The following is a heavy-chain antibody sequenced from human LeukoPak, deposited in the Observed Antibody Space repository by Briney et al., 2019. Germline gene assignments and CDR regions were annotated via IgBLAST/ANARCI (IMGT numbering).Heavy chain of an antibody. V-gene: IGHV1-46*01. CDR2: IYPRDGST. Sequence: GASVKVSCKASGYTFTNHHIHWVRQAPGQGLEWMGMIYPRDGSTSYAQKFQGRVTVTRDTSTSTVHMELSGLRSEDTAVYYCARDQEGFDYWGQGTLVTVSS. J-gene: IGHJ4*02. CDR3: ARDQEGFDY. CDR1: GYTFTNHH.